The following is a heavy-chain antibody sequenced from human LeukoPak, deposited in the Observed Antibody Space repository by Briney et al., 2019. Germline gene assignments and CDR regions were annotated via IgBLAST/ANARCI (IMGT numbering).Heavy chain of an antibody. Sequence: GGSLRLSCAASRFTLSTYWMSWVRQAPGKGLEWVAHIKQDGSQEYYVDSVKGRFTISRDNAKNSLYLQMNSLRAEDTAVYYCARVVYCSGGSCHIFAFDIWGRGTMVTVSS. CDR2: IKQDGSQE. D-gene: IGHD2-15*01. CDR1: RFTLSTYW. J-gene: IGHJ3*02. CDR3: ARVVYCSGGSCHIFAFDI. V-gene: IGHV3-7*03.